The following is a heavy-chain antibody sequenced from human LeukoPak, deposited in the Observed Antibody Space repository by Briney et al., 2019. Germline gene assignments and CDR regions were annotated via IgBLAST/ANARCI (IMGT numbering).Heavy chain of an antibody. Sequence: PSETLSLTCTASGGSISSGSYYWSWIRQPPGKGLEWIGYVDHTGSTNFNPSLNGRVSISRGTSKNQFSLKLSSVTAADTAVYYCALALYYMDVWGKGTTVTVSS. CDR3: ALALYYMDV. CDR2: VDHTGST. D-gene: IGHD3-3*02. J-gene: IGHJ6*03. V-gene: IGHV4-61*01. CDR1: GGSISSGSYY.